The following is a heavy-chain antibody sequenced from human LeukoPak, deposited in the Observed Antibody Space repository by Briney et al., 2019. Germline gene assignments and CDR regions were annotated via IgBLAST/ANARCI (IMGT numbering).Heavy chain of an antibody. V-gene: IGHV3-30*18. CDR3: AKPLLRYFDWLLSDAFDI. D-gene: IGHD3-9*01. J-gene: IGHJ3*02. CDR1: GFTFSSYG. Sequence: PGGSLRLSCAASGFTFSSYGMHWVRQAPGKGLEWVAVISYDGSNKYYADSVKGRFTISRDNSKNTLYLQMNSLRAEDTAVYYCAKPLLRYFDWLLSDAFDIWGQGTMVTVSS. CDR2: ISYDGSNK.